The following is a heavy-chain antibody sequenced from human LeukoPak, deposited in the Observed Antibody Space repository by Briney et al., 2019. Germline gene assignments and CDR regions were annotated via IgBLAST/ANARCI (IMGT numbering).Heavy chain of an antibody. CDR2: INPKSGGT. V-gene: IGHV1-2*02. D-gene: IGHD2-2*01. J-gene: IGHJ4*02. Sequence: ASVKVSCKASGYTFSGYYLHWVRQAPGQGLEWVGWINPKSGGTNYAQKFQGRVTMTRDTSISTGYMELSRLRSDDTAVYYCARSPVPAANPRFLTPDYWGQGALVTASS. CDR3: ARSPVPAANPRFLTPDY. CDR1: GYTFSGYY.